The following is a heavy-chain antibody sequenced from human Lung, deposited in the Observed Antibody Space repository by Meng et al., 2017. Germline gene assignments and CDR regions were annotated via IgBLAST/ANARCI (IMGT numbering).Heavy chain of an antibody. D-gene: IGHD5-24*01. Sequence: QWQLQQWGADRFQPPETLSLSCVVPGGSFSDYDWRWIRQPPGMGLEWIGEINHSGSTDYNPSLESRTTISVDPSQNNLSLKLSSVTAADSAVYYCARGPTTIAHAFDYWGQGTLVTVSS. CDR2: INHSGST. J-gene: IGHJ4*02. CDR1: GGSFSDYD. CDR3: ARGPTTIAHAFDY. V-gene: IGHV4-34*01.